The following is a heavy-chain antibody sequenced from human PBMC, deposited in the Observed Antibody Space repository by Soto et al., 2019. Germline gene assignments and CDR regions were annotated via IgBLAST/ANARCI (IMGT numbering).Heavy chain of an antibody. CDR1: GFTFSSYA. CDR3: AKASGWFGEFDY. Sequence: EVQLLESGGGLVQPGGSLRLSCAASGFTFSSYAMSWVRQAPGKGLEWVSAISGGSTYYADSVKGRFTISRDNSKNTLYLQMNSLRAEDTAVYYCAKASGWFGEFDYWGQGTLVTVFS. J-gene: IGHJ4*02. V-gene: IGHV3-23*01. CDR2: ISGGST. D-gene: IGHD3-10*01.